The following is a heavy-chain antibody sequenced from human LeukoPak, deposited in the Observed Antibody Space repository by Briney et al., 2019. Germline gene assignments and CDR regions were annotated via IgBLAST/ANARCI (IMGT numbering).Heavy chain of an antibody. V-gene: IGHV3-9*01. CDR1: GFTFDDYA. CDR3: AKDPGLPRGV. J-gene: IGHJ6*02. CDR2: ISWNSGSI. Sequence: GGSLRLSCAASGFTFDDYAMHWVRQAPGKGLEWVSGISWNSGSIGYADSVKGRFTISRDNAKNSLYLQMNSLRAEDTALYYCAKDPGLPRGVWGQGTTVTVSS. D-gene: IGHD3-16*01.